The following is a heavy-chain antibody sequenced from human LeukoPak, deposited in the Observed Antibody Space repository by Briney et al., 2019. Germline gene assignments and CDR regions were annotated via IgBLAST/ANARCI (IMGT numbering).Heavy chain of an antibody. V-gene: IGHV4-59*01. CDR3: ARDHGGMDV. J-gene: IGHJ6*02. CDR1: GGSISSYY. CDR2: IYYSGST. Sequence: SETLSLTCTVSGGSISSYYSSWIRQPPGKGLEWIGYIYYSGSTNYNPSLKSRVTISVDTSKNQFSLKLSSVTAAGTAVYYCARDHGGMDVWGQGTTVTVSS.